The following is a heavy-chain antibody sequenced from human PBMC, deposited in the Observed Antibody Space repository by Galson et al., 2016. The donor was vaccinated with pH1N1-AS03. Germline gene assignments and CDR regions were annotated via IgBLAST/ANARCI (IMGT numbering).Heavy chain of an antibody. V-gene: IGHV3-23*01. J-gene: IGHJ5*02. CDR2: IGGIDSST. CDR1: GFTFNIYA. D-gene: IGHD3/OR15-3a*01. CDR3: ARGTGSPHWFDP. Sequence: SLRLSCAASGFTFNIYAMNWVRQAPGKGLEWVSGIGGIDSSTCYAESVKGRFTVSRDNSKNTVYLQLNSLRAEDTAIYYCARGTGSPHWFDPWGQGTFVTVSA.